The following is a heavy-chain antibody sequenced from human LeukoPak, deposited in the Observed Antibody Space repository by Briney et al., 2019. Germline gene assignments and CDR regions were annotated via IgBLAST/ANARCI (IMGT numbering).Heavy chain of an antibody. CDR3: ARQFALTWFDP. CDR2: ISDSGRT. Sequence: SETLSLTCTVSGGSVSSGSYYWSWIRQPPGKGLEWIGYISDSGRTNYNPSLKSRVSISPDTSKNQLSLRLSSVTAADTAVYYCARQFALTWFDPWGQGTLVTVSS. V-gene: IGHV4-61*01. CDR1: GGSVSSGSYY. J-gene: IGHJ5*02. D-gene: IGHD3-16*01.